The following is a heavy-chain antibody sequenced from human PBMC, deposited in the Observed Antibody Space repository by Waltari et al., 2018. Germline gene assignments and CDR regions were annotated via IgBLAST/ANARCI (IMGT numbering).Heavy chain of an antibody. J-gene: IGHJ3*01. CDR2: IKVDGSDK. Sequence: EVQLVESGGGLVQPGGSLRLSCAASGFTFSSYWMSWVRQAPGKGVEWVGNIKVDGSDKYYVDSVKGRFTISRDNAKNSLDLQMNSLRVEDTAVYYCVRGGGSFDFWGQGTTVTVSS. D-gene: IGHD2-15*01. CDR3: VRGGGSFDF. V-gene: IGHV3-7*01. CDR1: GFTFSSYW.